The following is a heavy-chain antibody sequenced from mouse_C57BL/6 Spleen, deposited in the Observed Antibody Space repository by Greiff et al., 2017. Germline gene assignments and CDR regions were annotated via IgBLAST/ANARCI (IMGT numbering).Heavy chain of an antibody. Sequence: VQLQQSGPGLVQPSQSLSITCTVSGFSLTSYGVHWVRQSPGKGLEWLGVIWRGGSTDYNAAFMSRLSITKDNSKSQVFFKMNSLQADDTAIYYCAKNAPIYYDYDGYYFDYWGQGTTLTVSS. CDR3: AKNAPIYYDYDGYYFDY. D-gene: IGHD2-4*01. CDR1: GFSLTSYG. CDR2: IWRGGST. J-gene: IGHJ2*01. V-gene: IGHV2-5*01.